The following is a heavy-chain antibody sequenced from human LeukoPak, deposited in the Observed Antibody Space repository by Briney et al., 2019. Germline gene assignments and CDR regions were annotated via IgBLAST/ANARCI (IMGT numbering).Heavy chain of an antibody. J-gene: IGHJ6*01. CDR1: GGSISSYY. V-gene: IGHV4-59*01. CDR2: IYYSGST. Sequence: PSETLSLTCTVSGGSISSYYWSWVRQPPGKGLEWIVYIYYSGSTNYNPSLKSRVTISVDTSKNQFSLKLSSVTAEDTAVYYCPRSGDYVVGYYYYYGMDGWGEGSTVAVCS. CDR3: PRSGDYVVGYYYYYGMDG. D-gene: IGHD4-17*01.